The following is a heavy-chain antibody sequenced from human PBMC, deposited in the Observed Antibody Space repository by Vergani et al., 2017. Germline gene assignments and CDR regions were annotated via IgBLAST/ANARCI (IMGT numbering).Heavy chain of an antibody. Sequence: QVQLAESGGGRVQPGRSLRLSCAASGFSFSSHAIHWVRQAPGKGLEWVAVISNDGRKKYYADSVKGRFTISRDNSKNTLDLQMNSLRTQDTAVYYCAKAGSVTSGSLQYNFYRDVWGKGTTVTVS. CDR2: ISNDGRKK. J-gene: IGHJ6*03. CDR1: GFSFSSHA. D-gene: IGHD3-10*01. V-gene: IGHV3-30*18. CDR3: AKAGSVTSGSLQYNFYRDV.